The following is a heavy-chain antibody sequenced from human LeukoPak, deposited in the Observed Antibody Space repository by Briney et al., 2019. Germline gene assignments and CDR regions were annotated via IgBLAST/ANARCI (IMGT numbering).Heavy chain of an antibody. CDR3: ARGGKATVVTM. CDR2: IYSSGST. CDR1: GGSINSYY. V-gene: IGHV4-4*07. J-gene: IGHJ4*02. D-gene: IGHD4-23*01. Sequence: SETLSLTCTVSGGSINSYYWSWIRQPAGKGLEWIGRIYSSGSTNYNPPLKSRVSMSVDTSKNQFSLKLTSVTAADTAVYYCARGGKATVVTMWGQGILVTVSS.